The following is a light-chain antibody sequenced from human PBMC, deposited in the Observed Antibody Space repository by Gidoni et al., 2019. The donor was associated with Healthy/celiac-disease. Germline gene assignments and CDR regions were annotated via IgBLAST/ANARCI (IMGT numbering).Light chain of an antibody. Sequence: DIQFTRSPSFLSASVGDRVPITCRARQGISSYLAWYQQKPGKAPKLLIYAASTLQSGVPSRFSGSGSGTEFTLTISSLQPEDFATYYCQQLNSYPYTFGQGTKLEIK. CDR2: AAS. J-gene: IGKJ2*01. CDR1: QGISSY. V-gene: IGKV1-9*01. CDR3: QQLNSYPYT.